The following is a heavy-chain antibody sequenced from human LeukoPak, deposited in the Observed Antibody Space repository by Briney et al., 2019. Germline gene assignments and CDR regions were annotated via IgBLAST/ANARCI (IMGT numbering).Heavy chain of an antibody. Sequence: PGGSLRLSCAASEFTFSRYWMTWVRQAPGKGLEWVANIKHDGSEKDYVDSVKGRFTISRDNSQNTLYLQMNSLRAEDTAVYYCARDAGQWLVRQFDYWGQGALVTVSS. D-gene: IGHD6-19*01. V-gene: IGHV3-7*01. J-gene: IGHJ4*02. CDR2: IKHDGSEK. CDR3: ARDAGQWLVRQFDY. CDR1: EFTFSRYW.